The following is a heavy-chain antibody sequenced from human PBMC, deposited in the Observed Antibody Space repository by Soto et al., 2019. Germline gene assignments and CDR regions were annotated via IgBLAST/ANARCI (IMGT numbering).Heavy chain of an antibody. CDR3: ARGGGTPRRGYYWLDT. D-gene: IGHD3-22*01. J-gene: IGHJ5*02. CDR1: GGSITNGGYS. Sequence: QLRLQESGSGLVKPSQTLSVTCAVSGGSITNGGYSWNWIRQSPGKGLECLGYTFHSGNTYYNPSLQTRGTISIDRAKNQISLTLTSVPAADTAGYYCARGGGTPRRGYYWLDTWGQGTMVTVSS. V-gene: IGHV4-30-2*06. CDR2: TFHSGNT.